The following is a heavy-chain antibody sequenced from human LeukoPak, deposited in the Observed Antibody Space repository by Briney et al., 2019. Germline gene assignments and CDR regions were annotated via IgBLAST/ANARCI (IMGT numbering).Heavy chain of an antibody. Sequence: SETLSLTCTVSGGSISSNYWSWIRQPPGKGLEWITYSSYTGSTNYNPSLKSRVTISVDTSKNQFSLRLRSVTAADTAVYYCARDRVSYGLGSQPAFDSWGQGTLVTVSS. CDR2: SSYTGST. J-gene: IGHJ4*02. V-gene: IGHV4-59*01. CDR1: GGSISSNY. CDR3: ARDRVSYGLGSQPAFDS. D-gene: IGHD3-10*01.